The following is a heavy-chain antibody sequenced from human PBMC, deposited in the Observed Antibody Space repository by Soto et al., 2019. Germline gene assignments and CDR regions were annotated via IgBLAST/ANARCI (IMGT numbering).Heavy chain of an antibody. CDR3: AKERTAYCGGDCYYFDY. Sequence: QVQLVESGGGVVQPGRSLRLSCAASGFTFSSYAMHWVRQAPGKGLEWVAVISYDGSNKYYADSVKGRFTISRDNSLNXXYLQMNSLRAEDTAVYYCAKERTAYCGGDCYYFDYWGQGTLGTVSS. J-gene: IGHJ4*02. D-gene: IGHD2-21*02. V-gene: IGHV3-30-3*01. CDR2: ISYDGSNK. CDR1: GFTFSSYA.